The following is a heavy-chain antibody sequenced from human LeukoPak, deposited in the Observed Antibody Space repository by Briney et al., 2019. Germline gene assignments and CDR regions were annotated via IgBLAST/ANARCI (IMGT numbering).Heavy chain of an antibody. J-gene: IGHJ3*02. CDR1: GYTFTSYC. Sequence: ASVKVSCKASGYTFTSYCMHWVRQAPGQGLEWMGIINPSGGSTSYAQKLQGRVTMTTDTSTSTAYLELRSLRSDDTAVYYCARATDAFDIWGQGQMVTVSS. CDR3: ARATDAFDI. CDR2: INPSGGST. V-gene: IGHV1-46*01.